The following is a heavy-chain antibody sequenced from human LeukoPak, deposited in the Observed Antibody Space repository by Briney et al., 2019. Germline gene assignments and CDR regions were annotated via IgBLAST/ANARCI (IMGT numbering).Heavy chain of an antibody. J-gene: IGHJ3*02. CDR3: ARLGGRGYSYGYDAFDI. Sequence: SETLSLTCTVSGGSISSYYWSWIRQTPGKGLEWIGYIYYSGSTNYNPSLKSRVTISVDTSKNQFSLKLSSVTAADTAVYYCARLGGRGYSYGYDAFDIWGQGTMVTVSS. D-gene: IGHD5-18*01. CDR1: GGSISSYY. V-gene: IGHV4-59*08. CDR2: IYYSGST.